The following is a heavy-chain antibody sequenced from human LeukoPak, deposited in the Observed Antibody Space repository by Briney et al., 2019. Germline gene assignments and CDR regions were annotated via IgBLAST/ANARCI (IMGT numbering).Heavy chain of an antibody. Sequence: SETLSLTCTVSGGSISSYYWSWIRQPPGKGLEWLGFIYHSGRSKYNPSLMGRVTMSVDTSKNQVFLVVTSMTAADTAVYFCTRRQPSRGWYYFDYWGQGTLVTVS. CDR1: GGSISSYY. CDR3: TRRQPSRGWYYFDY. V-gene: IGHV4-59*08. D-gene: IGHD3-22*01. CDR2: IYHSGRS. J-gene: IGHJ4*02.